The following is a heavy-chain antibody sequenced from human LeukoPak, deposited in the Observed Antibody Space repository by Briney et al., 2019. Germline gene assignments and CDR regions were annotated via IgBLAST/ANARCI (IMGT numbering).Heavy chain of an antibody. D-gene: IGHD7-27*01. CDR1: GFTFSGSA. V-gene: IGHV3-73*01. Sequence: HPGGSLRLSCAASGFTFSGSAMHWVRQASGKGLEWVGRIRSKANDYATTCAASVKGRFTISRDDPKNTAYLQMNSLKTEDTAVYYCTRLSDWGSWYWGQGTLVTVSS. CDR3: TRLSDWGSWY. CDR2: IRSKANDYAT. J-gene: IGHJ4*02.